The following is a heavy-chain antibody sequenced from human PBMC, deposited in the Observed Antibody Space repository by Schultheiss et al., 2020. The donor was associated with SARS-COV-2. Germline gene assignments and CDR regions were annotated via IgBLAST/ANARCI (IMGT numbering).Heavy chain of an antibody. CDR3: ASPYYYGSGTPGAFDI. Sequence: GESLKISCKGSGYSFTSYWIGWVRQMPGKGLEWMGIIYPGDSDTRYSPSFQGQVTISADKSISTAYLQWSSLKASDTAMYYCASPYYYGSGTPGAFDIWGQGTMGTVSS. V-gene: IGHV5-51*01. J-gene: IGHJ3*02. CDR2: IYPGDSDT. D-gene: IGHD3-10*01. CDR1: GYSFTSYW.